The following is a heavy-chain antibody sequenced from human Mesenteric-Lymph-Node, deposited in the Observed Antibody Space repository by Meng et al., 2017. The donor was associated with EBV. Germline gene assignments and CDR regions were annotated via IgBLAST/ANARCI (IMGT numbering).Heavy chain of an antibody. D-gene: IGHD3-22*01. CDR3: AREARSSGYHPGIGP. V-gene: IGHV4-39*07. CDR1: GGSITSNVYY. J-gene: IGHJ5*02. CDR2: IYYSGST. Sequence: QVQLQESGPGLGKPSXTLSLTCTVSGGSITSNVYYWGWIRQPPGKGLEWIGSIYYSGSTYYNPSLKSRVTISVDTSKNQFSLRLSSVTAADTAVYYCAREARSSGYHPGIGPWSQGTLINVSS.